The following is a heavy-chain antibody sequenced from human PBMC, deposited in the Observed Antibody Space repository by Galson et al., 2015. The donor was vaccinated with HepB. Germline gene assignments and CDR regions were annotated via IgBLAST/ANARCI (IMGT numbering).Heavy chain of an antibody. CDR3: AREVLLWFGELLEAHTWFDP. CDR1: GYTFTSYY. Sequence: SVKVSCKASGYTFTSYYMHWVRQAPGQGLEWMGWINTNTGNPTYAQGFTGRFVFSLDTSVSTAYLQISSLKAEDTAVYYCAREVLLWFGELLEAHTWFDPWVQVTLFTVSS. V-gene: IGHV7-4-1*02. J-gene: IGHJ5*02. CDR2: INTNTGNP. D-gene: IGHD3-10*01.